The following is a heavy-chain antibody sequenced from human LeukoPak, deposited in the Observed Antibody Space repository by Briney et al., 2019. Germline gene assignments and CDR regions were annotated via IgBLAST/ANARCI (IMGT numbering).Heavy chain of an antibody. CDR3: ARAPRNDFWSGYAIDP. CDR2: INTDGSST. D-gene: IGHD3-3*01. Sequence: GGSLRLSCAASGFTFSSYWMHWVRQAPGKGLVWVSRINTDGSSTNYADSVKGRFTISRDNAKNTLYLQMNSLRAEDTAVYYCARAPRNDFWSGYAIDPWGQGTLVTVSS. V-gene: IGHV3-74*01. CDR1: GFTFSSYW. J-gene: IGHJ5*02.